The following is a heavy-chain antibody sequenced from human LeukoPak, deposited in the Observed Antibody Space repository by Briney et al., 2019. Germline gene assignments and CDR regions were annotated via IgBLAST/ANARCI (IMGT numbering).Heavy chain of an antibody. CDR1: GFTFSSYW. CDR2: IKHDGSEK. V-gene: IGHV3-7*01. D-gene: IGHD3-3*01. CDR3: ARDSSIFGVF. J-gene: IGHJ4*02. Sequence: GGSLRLSCAASGFTFSSYWLSWVRKAPGKGLEWVANIKHDGSEKYYMDSVKGRFTISRDNAKNSLYLQMNSLRAEDTAVYYCARDSSIFGVFWGQGTLVTVSS.